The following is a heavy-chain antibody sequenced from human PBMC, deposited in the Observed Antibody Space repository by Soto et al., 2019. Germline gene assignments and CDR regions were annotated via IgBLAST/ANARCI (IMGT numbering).Heavy chain of an antibody. CDR2: INAGNGNT. CDR1: GYTFTSYA. D-gene: IGHD3-22*01. V-gene: IGHV1-3*05. CDR3: ARGLGGYYPPFDY. J-gene: IGHJ4*02. Sequence: QVQLVQSGAEEKKPGASVKVSCKASGYTFTSYAIHWVRQAPGQRLEWMGWINAGNGNTKYSPKFQGRVTITRDTSASTAYMELSSLRSEATAVYCCARGLGGYYPPFDYWRQGTLVTVSS.